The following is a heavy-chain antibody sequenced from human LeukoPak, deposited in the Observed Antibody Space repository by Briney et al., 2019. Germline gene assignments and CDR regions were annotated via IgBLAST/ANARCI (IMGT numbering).Heavy chain of an antibody. V-gene: IGHV3-7*03. D-gene: IGHD1-26*01. J-gene: IGHJ5*02. CDR3: AKKYSTGLDP. CDR1: GFNFRKHW. CDR2: IQEDGNEM. Sequence: GGSLRLSCAATGFNFRKHWMSWVRQSIGKGLERVAKIQEDGNEMHYVDSVKGRFTISRDNARNSLYLQMNNLRAEDTAVYYCAKKYSTGLDPWGQGTLVTVSS.